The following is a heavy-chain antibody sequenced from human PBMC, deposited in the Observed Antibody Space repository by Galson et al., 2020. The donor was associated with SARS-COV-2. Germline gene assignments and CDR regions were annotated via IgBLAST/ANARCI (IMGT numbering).Heavy chain of an antibody. CDR1: GYTFNDYG. Sequence: ASVKVSCKASGYTFNDYGISWVRQAPGQGLEWMGYISAHNGNTNYAQNLQGRVTMTTDTSTSTAYMELKSLTSDDTAVYYCARGRMFYDFWSGCPYWGQGTLSTVSS. V-gene: IGHV1-18*04. J-gene: IGHJ4*02. D-gene: IGHD3-3*01. CDR3: ARGRMFYDFWSGCPY. CDR2: ISAHNGNT.